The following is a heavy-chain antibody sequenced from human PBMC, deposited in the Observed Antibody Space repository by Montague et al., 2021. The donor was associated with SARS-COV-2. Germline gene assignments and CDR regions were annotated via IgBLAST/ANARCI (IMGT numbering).Heavy chain of an antibody. CDR1: SGSLSNYY. J-gene: IGHJ4*01. D-gene: IGHD2/OR15-2a*01. CDR3: TRNMAY. V-gene: IGHV4-4*09. Sequence: SETLSLTCTVSSGSLSNYYWSWIRQSPDKGLEWIGYMYETGNMIYNPSLRSRVSISADTSKSQFSLRLTSVTAADSARYYCTRNMAYWGHGVLVTV. CDR2: MYETGNM.